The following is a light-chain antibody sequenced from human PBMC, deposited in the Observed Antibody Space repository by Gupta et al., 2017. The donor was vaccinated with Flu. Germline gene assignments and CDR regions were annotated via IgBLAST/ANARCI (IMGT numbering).Light chain of an antibody. CDR2: EDN. CDR3: QSYDSVNGEVI. V-gene: IGLV6-57*01. CDR1: SGSIATNY. J-gene: IGLJ2*01. Sequence: NFILTQPHSVSESPGKTVTISCTRSSGSIATNYVQWYQQRPGSSPTTVIYEDNQRLSGVPDRFSGSIDSSSNSASLTISGLKTEDEADDDCQSYDSVNGEVIFGGGTKLTVL.